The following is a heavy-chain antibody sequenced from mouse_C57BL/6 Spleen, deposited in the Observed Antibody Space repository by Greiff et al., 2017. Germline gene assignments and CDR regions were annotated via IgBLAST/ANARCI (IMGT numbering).Heavy chain of an antibody. CDR2: SYPGSGST. CDR1: GYTFTSYW. D-gene: IGHD2-4*01. Sequence: QVQLQQPGAELVKPGASVKMSCKASGYTFTSYWITWVKQRPGQGLEWIGDSYPGSGSTNYNEKFKSKATLTVDTSSSTAYIQLSSLTSEDAAVYYCARSFYYDYDPAWFAYWGQGTLVTVSA. V-gene: IGHV1-55*01. CDR3: ARSFYYDYDPAWFAY. J-gene: IGHJ3*01.